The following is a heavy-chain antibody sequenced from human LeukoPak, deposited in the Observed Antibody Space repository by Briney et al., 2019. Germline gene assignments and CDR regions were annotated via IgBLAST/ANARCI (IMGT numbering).Heavy chain of an antibody. D-gene: IGHD6-6*01. CDR2: INPNSGGT. CDR1: GYTFTGYY. V-gene: IGHV1-2*06. CDR3: ARDHVVTNAARPAYGY. Sequence: ASVKVSCKASGYTFTGYYMHWVRQAPGQGLEWMGRINPNSGGTNYAQKFQGRVTMTRDTSISTAYMELSRLRSDDTAVYYCARDHVVTNAARPAYGYWGQGNPGHRLL. J-gene: IGHJ4*02.